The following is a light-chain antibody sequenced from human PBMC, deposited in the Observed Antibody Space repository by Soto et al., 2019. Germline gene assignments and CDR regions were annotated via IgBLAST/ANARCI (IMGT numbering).Light chain of an antibody. J-gene: IGLJ1*01. CDR3: CLYVGATTYV. CDR1: IDFVGSFSL. CDR2: EGH. V-gene: IGLV2-23*01. Sequence: QSPLELAASVSGSSGQSITISCTGNIDFVGSFSLVSWYQQYPGKAPKVMISEGHMRPSGVPDRFSGSYSVTTASLTISGLQADDEADYYCCLYVGATTYVFGTGTKVTVL.